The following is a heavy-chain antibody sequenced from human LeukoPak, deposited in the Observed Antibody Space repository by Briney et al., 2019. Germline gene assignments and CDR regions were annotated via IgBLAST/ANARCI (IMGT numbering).Heavy chain of an antibody. V-gene: IGHV3-48*03. CDR3: AKGVSAAADDAFDI. Sequence: GGSLRLSCAASEFTFTSYELNWVRQAPGKGLEWVSYISSSGNTISYADSVKGRFTISRDNSKNTLYLQMYSLRAEDTAVYYCAKGVSAAADDAFDIWGQGTMVTVSS. CDR2: ISSSGNTI. CDR1: EFTFTSYE. D-gene: IGHD6-13*01. J-gene: IGHJ3*02.